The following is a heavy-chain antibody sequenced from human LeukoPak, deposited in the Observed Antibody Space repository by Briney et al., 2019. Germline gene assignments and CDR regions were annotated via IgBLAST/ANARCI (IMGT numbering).Heavy chain of an antibody. V-gene: IGHV3-11*01. J-gene: IGHJ4*02. Sequence: GGSLRLSCAASGFTFTDFYMSWIRQAPGKGLQWVSYISISGTTIYYADSVKGRFTFSRDNAKNSLYLQMNSLRAEDTAVYYCAREFRGSIFQKGFDYWGQGTLVTVSS. CDR2: ISISGTTI. CDR1: GFTFTDFY. CDR3: AREFRGSIFQKGFDY. D-gene: IGHD3-3*01.